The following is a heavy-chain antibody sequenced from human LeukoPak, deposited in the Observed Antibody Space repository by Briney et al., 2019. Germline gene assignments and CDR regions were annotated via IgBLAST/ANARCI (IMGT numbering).Heavy chain of an antibody. CDR1: GFTFSSYC. Sequence: PARSLRLSCAASGFTFSSYCMHWVRQAPGKGLEWVAVIWYDGSNKYYADSVKGRFTISRDNSKNTLYLQMNSLRAEDTAVYYCARTHCSSTSCYEGYYYYYGMDVWGQGTTVTVSS. CDR2: IWYDGSNK. CDR3: ARTHCSSTSCYEGYYYYYGMDV. J-gene: IGHJ6*02. D-gene: IGHD2-2*01. V-gene: IGHV3-33*01.